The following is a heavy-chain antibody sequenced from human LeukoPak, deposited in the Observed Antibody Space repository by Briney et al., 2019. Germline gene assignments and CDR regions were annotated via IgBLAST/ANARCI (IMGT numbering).Heavy chain of an antibody. Sequence: SETLSLTCAVYGGSFSGYYWSWIRQPPGKGLEWIGEINHSGSTNYNPSLKSRVTISVDTSKNQFSLKLSSVTAADTAVYYCARGHPKAYYYDSSGAFDYWGQGTLVTVSS. CDR2: INHSGST. CDR1: GGSFSGYY. CDR3: ARGHPKAYYYDSSGAFDY. J-gene: IGHJ4*02. V-gene: IGHV4-34*01. D-gene: IGHD3-22*01.